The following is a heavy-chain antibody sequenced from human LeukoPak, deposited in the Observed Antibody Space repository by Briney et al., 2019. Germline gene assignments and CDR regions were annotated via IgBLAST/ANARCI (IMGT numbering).Heavy chain of an antibody. J-gene: IGHJ6*02. CDR1: GDRVSSNSAA. Sequence: SQTLSLTCAISGDRVSSNSAAWNWIRQSPSRGLEWLGRTYYRSKWYNDYAVSVKSRITINPDTSKNQFSLQLNSVTPEDTAVYYCARSSCSSTSCPAYGMDVWGQGTTVTVSS. CDR2: TYYRSKWYN. CDR3: ARSSCSSTSCPAYGMDV. V-gene: IGHV6-1*01. D-gene: IGHD2-2*01.